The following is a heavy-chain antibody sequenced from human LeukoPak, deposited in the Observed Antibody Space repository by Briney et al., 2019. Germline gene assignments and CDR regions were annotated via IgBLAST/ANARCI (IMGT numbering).Heavy chain of an antibody. CDR2: ISSSSSTI. CDR1: GFTFSSYS. Sequence: GGSLRLSCAASGFTFSSYSMNWVRQAPGKGLEWVSYISSSSSTIYYADSVKGRFTISRDNAKNSLYLQMNSLRAEDTAVYYCAREPYLDDYWGQGTLVTVSS. V-gene: IGHV3-48*04. J-gene: IGHJ4*02. CDR3: AREPYLDDY. D-gene: IGHD2-2*02.